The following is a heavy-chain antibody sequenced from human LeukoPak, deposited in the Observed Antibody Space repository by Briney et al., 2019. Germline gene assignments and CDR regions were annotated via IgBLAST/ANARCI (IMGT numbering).Heavy chain of an antibody. CDR2: ISSNGDST. V-gene: IGHV3-64*04. Sequence: PGGSLRLSCAASGFTFSSYSMHWVRQAPGKGLEYVSAISSNGDSTYYADSVKGRFTISRDNSKNTLYLQMNSLRAEDTAVYYCARDLGYGDYSFDYWGQGTLVTVSS. CDR3: ARDLGYGDYSFDY. D-gene: IGHD4-17*01. J-gene: IGHJ4*02. CDR1: GFTFSSYS.